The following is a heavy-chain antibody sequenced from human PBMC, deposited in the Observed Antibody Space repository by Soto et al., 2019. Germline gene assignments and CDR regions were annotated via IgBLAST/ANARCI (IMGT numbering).Heavy chain of an antibody. CDR3: AKSPTIFHYYMDV. CDR1: GFTFSSYA. D-gene: IGHD3-3*01. V-gene: IGHV3-23*01. J-gene: IGHJ6*03. CDR2: ISGSGAST. Sequence: EVQLLESGGGLVQPGGSLRLSCAASGFTFSSYAMSWVRQAPGKGLEWVSAISGSGASTYYADSVKGRFTISRDNSKNTLYLQMNSLRAEDTAVYYCAKSPTIFHYYMDVWGKGTTVTVSS.